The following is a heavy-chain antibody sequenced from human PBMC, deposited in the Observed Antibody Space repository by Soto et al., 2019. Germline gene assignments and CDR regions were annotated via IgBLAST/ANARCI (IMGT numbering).Heavy chain of an antibody. J-gene: IGHJ6*02. Sequence: GGSLRLSCAASGFTFSSYGMHWVRQAPGKGLEWVAVISYDGSNKYYADSVKGRFTISRDNSKNTLYLQMNSLRAEDTAVYYCAKDTGLRSYGYYGMDVWGQGTTVTVSS. D-gene: IGHD5-18*01. CDR3: AKDTGLRSYGYYGMDV. CDR1: GFTFSSYG. V-gene: IGHV3-30*18. CDR2: ISYDGSNK.